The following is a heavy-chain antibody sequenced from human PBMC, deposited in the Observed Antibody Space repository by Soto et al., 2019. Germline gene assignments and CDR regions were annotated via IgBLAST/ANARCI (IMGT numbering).Heavy chain of an antibody. CDR2: IIPIFGTA. J-gene: IGHJ6*02. CDR1: GGTFSSYA. V-gene: IGHV1-69*13. Sequence: SVKVSCKASGGTFSSYAISWVRQAPGQGLEWMGGIIPIFGTANYAQKFQGRVTITADESTGTAYMELSSLRSEDTAVYYCARGIYQQLVWGGYYYYGMDVWGQGTTVTVSS. CDR3: ARGIYQQLVWGGYYYYGMDV. D-gene: IGHD6-6*01.